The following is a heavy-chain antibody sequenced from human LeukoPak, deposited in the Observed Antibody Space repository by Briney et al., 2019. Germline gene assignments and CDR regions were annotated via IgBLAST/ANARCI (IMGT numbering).Heavy chain of an antibody. CDR3: AKDRPNYYDTSGHYYRRNGDY. V-gene: IGHV3-23*01. J-gene: IGHJ4*02. D-gene: IGHD3-22*01. CDR2: ITSSGGGT. CDR1: RFIFDIYA. Sequence: GGSLRLSCAASRFIFDIYAMSWVRQAPGKGLEWVSSITSSGGGTYYADSVKGRFTISRDNSKDTLYLQMTSLRAEDTAIYYCAKDRPNYYDTSGHYYRRNGDYWSQGTLVTVSS.